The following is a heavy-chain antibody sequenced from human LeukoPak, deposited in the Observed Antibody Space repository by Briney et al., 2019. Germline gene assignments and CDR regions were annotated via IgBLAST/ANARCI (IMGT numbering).Heavy chain of an antibody. CDR3: ARGYCXGGXXXXGDY. CDR1: GFTFSDHY. J-gene: IGHJ4*02. Sequence: PGGSLRLSCAASGFTFSDHYMDWVRQAPGKGPEWVARSRNKAQSYTTEYAAAVKGRFTISRDDSKNSLYLQMTSLKTEDTALYYCARGYCXGGXXXXGDYXGXGXLVTVS. V-gene: IGHV3-72*01. D-gene: IGHD2-8*02. CDR2: SRNKAQSYTT.